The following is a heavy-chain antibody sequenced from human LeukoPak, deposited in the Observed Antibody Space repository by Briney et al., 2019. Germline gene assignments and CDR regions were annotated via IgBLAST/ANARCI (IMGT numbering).Heavy chain of an antibody. CDR2: TYYRSKWYN. V-gene: IGHV6-1*01. D-gene: IGHD5-12*01. J-gene: IGHJ5*02. CDR3: ARVVGPHVDIVATIGSYNWFDP. CDR1: GDSVSSNSAA. Sequence: SQTLSLTCAISGDSVSSNSAAWNWIRQSPSRGLEWLGRTYYRSKWYNDYAVSVKSRITINPDTSKNQFSLQLNSVTAADTAVYYCARVVGPHVDIVATIGSYNWFDPWGQGTLVTVSS.